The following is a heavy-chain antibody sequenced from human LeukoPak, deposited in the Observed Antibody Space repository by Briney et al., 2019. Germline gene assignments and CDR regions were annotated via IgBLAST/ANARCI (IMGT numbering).Heavy chain of an antibody. D-gene: IGHD4-23*01. CDR1: GFTFSSYG. V-gene: IGHV3-23*01. Sequence: GGTLRLSCAASGFTFSSYGMSWVRQAPGKGLEWVSAISGSGGSTYYADSVKGRFTISRDNSKNTLYLQMNSLRAEDTAIYYCAKGDYGGNSGSFFDYWGQGTLVTVSS. CDR2: ISGSGGST. J-gene: IGHJ4*02. CDR3: AKGDYGGNSGSFFDY.